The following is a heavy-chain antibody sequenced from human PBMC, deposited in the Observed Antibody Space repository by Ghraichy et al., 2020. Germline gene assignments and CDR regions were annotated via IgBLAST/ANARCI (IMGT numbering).Heavy chain of an antibody. D-gene: IGHD1-26*01. Sequence: GALRLSCAASGFAFSDYYMSWIRQAPGKGLECVSCISSRSSYITYADSVKGRFTISRDDAKSSLYLQINSLRVEDTAIYYCARADGGSYSSLADYWGQGTLVTVSS. CDR1: GFAFSDYY. CDR2: ISSRSSYI. V-gene: IGHV3-11*06. CDR3: ARADGGSYSSLADY. J-gene: IGHJ4*02.